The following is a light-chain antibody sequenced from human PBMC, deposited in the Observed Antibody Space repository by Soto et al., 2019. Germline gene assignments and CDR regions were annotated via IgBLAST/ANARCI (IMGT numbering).Light chain of an antibody. J-gene: IGKJ4*01. CDR2: GAT. Sequence: EVVMTQSPATLSVSPGERATLSCRASQTVRDNLGWYQQKPGQPPRLLIYGATTRATGIPARFSGSGSGTEFTLTISSLQSEDFAVYYCRQYIRWPLTFGGGTKVDIK. CDR3: RQYIRWPLT. V-gene: IGKV3D-15*01. CDR1: QTVRDN.